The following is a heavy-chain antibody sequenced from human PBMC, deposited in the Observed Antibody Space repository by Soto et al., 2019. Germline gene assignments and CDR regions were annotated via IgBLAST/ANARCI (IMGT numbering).Heavy chain of an antibody. CDR3: ATWLLREHGCDV. CDR1: GFTINGKKY. J-gene: IGHJ4*03. CDR2: LYIIEVT. D-gene: IGHD2-21*01. V-gene: IGHV3-53*01. Sequence: PWGSLRLSCAASGFTINGKKYISWVRPAPGKGLEWVSALYIIEVTYYADSVKGRFIVSIDNSRTTVYLQMNSLRPEDTAVYHCATWLLREHGCDVWGPGNLVIVSS.